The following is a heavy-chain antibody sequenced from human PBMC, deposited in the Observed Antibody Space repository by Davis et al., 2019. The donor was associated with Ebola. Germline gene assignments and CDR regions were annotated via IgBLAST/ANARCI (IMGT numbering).Heavy chain of an antibody. D-gene: IGHD3-3*01. Sequence: PGGSLRLSCAASGFTFDDYAMHWVRQAPGKGLEWVSSISVSSGYIYYEDSVKGRFTISRDNAKNSLYLQMKSLRAEDTAVYYCARDSDYDFWSGYPYWGQGTLVTVSS. CDR2: ISVSSGYI. J-gene: IGHJ4*02. CDR1: GFTFDDYA. V-gene: IGHV3-21*01. CDR3: ARDSDYDFWSGYPY.